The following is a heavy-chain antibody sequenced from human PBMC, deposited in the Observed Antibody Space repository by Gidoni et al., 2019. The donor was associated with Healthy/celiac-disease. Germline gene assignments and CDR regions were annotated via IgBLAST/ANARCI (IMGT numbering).Heavy chain of an antibody. J-gene: IGHJ5*02. Sequence: QVQLQESGLGLVKPSETLSLTCSVSGYSISSGYYWGWIRQPPGKGLEWIGSIYHSGSTYYNPSLKSRVTISVDTSKNQFSLKLSSVTAADTAVYYCARGAGMTTVVRRFDPWGQGTLVTVSS. D-gene: IGHD4-17*01. V-gene: IGHV4-38-2*02. CDR2: IYHSGST. CDR1: GYSISSGYY. CDR3: ARGAGMTTVVRRFDP.